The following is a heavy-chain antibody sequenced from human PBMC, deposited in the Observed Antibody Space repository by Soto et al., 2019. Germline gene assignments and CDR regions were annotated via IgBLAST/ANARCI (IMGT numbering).Heavy chain of an antibody. J-gene: IGHJ6*02. CDR3: ARDPVTIFGVVTSYYYYGMDV. V-gene: IGHV3-7*03. CDR1: GFTFSSYW. D-gene: IGHD3-3*01. Sequence: GGSLRLSCAASGFTFSSYWMSWVRQAPGKGLEWVANIKQDGSEKYYVDSVKGRFTISRDNAKNSLYLQMNSLRAEDTAVYYCARDPVTIFGVVTSYYYYGMDVWGQGTTVTVSS. CDR2: IKQDGSEK.